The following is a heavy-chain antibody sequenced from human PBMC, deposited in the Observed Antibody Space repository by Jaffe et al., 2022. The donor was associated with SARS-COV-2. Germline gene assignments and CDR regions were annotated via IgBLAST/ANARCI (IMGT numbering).Heavy chain of an antibody. V-gene: IGHV4-39*01. CDR2: IYYSGST. CDR3: AGQWTTSSGSAFDY. CDR1: GGSISSSSYY. Sequence: QLQLQESGPGLVKPSETLSLTCTVSGGSISSSSYYWGWIRQPPGKGLEWIGSIYYSGSTYYNPSLKSRVTISVDTSKNQFSLKLSSVTAADTAVYYCAGQWTTSSGSAFDYWGQGTLVTVSS. D-gene: IGHD3-22*01. J-gene: IGHJ4*02.